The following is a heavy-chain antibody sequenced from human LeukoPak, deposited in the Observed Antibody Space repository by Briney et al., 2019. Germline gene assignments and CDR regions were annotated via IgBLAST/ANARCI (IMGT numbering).Heavy chain of an antibody. D-gene: IGHD3-22*01. CDR2: INHSGST. V-gene: IGHV4-4*02. Sequence: KPSETLSLTCAVSGGSISSSNWWSWVRQPPGKGLEWIGEINHSGSTNYNPSLKSRVTISADTSKNQFSLKLNSVTAADTAVYYCARGLQYYYESSGYYWGYYFDYWGQGTQVTVSS. CDR3: ARGLQYYYESSGYYWGYYFDY. CDR1: GGSISSSNW. J-gene: IGHJ4*02.